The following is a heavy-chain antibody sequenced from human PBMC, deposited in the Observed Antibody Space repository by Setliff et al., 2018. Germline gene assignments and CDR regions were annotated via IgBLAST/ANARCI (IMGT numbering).Heavy chain of an antibody. CDR2: IYYSGTT. J-gene: IGHJ4*02. D-gene: IGHD1-1*01. CDR3: ATTGTYRYFDY. Sequence: SETLSLTCTVSGDPISSSRYYWAWIRLPPGKGLERIGNIYYSGTTYSNPSLKSRVTMSVDTSKNQFSLRLNSVTASDTAVYYCATTGTYRYFDYWGQGTLVTVSS. CDR1: GDPISSSRYY. V-gene: IGHV4-39*01.